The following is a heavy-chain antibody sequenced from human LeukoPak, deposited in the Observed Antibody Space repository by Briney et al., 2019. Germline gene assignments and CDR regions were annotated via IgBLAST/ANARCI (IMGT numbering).Heavy chain of an antibody. D-gene: IGHD5-12*01. CDR3: ARGRSGYVHDAFDI. CDR2: IGTAGDT. J-gene: IGHJ3*02. CDR1: GFTFSSYD. V-gene: IGHV3-13*01. Sequence: GGSLRLSCAASGFTFSSYDMHWVRQATGKGLEWVSAIGTAGDTYYPGSVKGRFTISRENAKNSLYLQMNSLRAGDTAVYYCARGRSGYVHDAFDIWGQGTMVTVSS.